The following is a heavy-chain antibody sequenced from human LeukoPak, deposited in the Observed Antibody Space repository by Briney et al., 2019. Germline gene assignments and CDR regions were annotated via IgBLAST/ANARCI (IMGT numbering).Heavy chain of an antibody. V-gene: IGHV1-8*01. D-gene: IGHD3-22*01. J-gene: IGHJ3*02. CDR2: MNPNSGNT. CDR1: GYTFTSYD. CDR3: ARVFYYDSSGYFAFDI. Sequence: ASVKVSCKASGYTFTSYDINWVRQATGQGLEWMGWMNPNSGNTGYAQKFQGRVTMTRNTSISTAYMELSRLRSDDTAVYYCARVFYYDSSGYFAFDIWGQGTMVTVSS.